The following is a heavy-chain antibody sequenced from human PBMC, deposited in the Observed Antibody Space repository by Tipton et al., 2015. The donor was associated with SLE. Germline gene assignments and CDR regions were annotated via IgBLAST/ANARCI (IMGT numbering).Heavy chain of an antibody. Sequence: TLSLTCTVSGGSISRSTYFWDWFRQPPGKGLEWIGKIYYSGHSYYNPSLKSRVTIFDDTSMNKFSLRLSSVTAADTAVYFCARHLDSRDYGYFDLWGRGSLVTVSS. CDR2: IYYSGHS. J-gene: IGHJ2*01. D-gene: IGHD4-17*01. V-gene: IGHV4-39*01. CDR3: ARHLDSRDYGYFDL. CDR1: GGSISRSTYF.